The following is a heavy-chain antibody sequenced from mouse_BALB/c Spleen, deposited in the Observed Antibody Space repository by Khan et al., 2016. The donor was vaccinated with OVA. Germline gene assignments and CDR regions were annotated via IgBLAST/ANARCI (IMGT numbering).Heavy chain of an antibody. CDR2: IWSGGST. J-gene: IGHJ3*01. D-gene: IGHD1-1*01. CDR1: DFSLTNYG. V-gene: IGHV2-4*02. CDR3: ARRYEGSSYGLAY. Sequence: QVQLKQSGPGLVQPSQSLSITCTVSDFSLTNYGVHWVRQSPGQGLEWLGVIWSGGSTDYNVAFISRLSITKDNSKSQVFFKMNHLQVDYTAIYDCARRYEGSSYGLAYWGQGTLVTVSA.